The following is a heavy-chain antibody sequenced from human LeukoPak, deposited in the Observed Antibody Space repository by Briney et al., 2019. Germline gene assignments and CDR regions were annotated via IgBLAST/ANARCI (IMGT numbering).Heavy chain of an antibody. D-gene: IGHD3-22*01. CDR2: ISGSGGST. CDR1: GFTFSSYG. J-gene: IGHJ4*02. Sequence: GGSLRLSCAASGFTFSSYGMSWVRQAPGKGLEWVSAISGSGGSTYYADSVKGRFTISRDNSKNSLYLQMNSLRAEDTALYYCAKGAFYYDSSGNDYWGQGTLVTVSS. CDR3: AKGAFYYDSSGNDY. V-gene: IGHV3-23*01.